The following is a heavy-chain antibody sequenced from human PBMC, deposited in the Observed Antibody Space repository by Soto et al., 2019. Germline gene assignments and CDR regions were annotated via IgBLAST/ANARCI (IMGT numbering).Heavy chain of an antibody. V-gene: IGHV4-34*01. CDR2: INHSGST. Sequence: SETLSLTCAVDGGSFSGYYWSWIRQPPGKGLEWIGEINHSGSTNYNPSPKSRVTISVDTAKNQFSLRLSSVTAADTAVYYCARDGIAAARRDFDYWGQGTLVTVSS. CDR3: ARDGIAAARRDFDY. CDR1: GGSFSGYY. J-gene: IGHJ4*02. D-gene: IGHD6-13*01.